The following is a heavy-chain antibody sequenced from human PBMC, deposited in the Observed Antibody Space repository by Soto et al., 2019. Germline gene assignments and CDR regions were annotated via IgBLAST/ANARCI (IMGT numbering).Heavy chain of an antibody. CDR1: GGSISSSSYY. D-gene: IGHD6-19*01. V-gene: IGHV4-39*01. CDR3: ASSKQWLVHSGY. CDR2: IYYSGST. J-gene: IGHJ4*02. Sequence: PSETLSLTCTVSGGSISSSSYYWGWIRQPPGKGLEWIGSIYYSGSTYYNPSLKSRVTISVDTSKNQFSLKLSSVTAADTAVYYCASSKQWLVHSGYWGQGTLVTVSS.